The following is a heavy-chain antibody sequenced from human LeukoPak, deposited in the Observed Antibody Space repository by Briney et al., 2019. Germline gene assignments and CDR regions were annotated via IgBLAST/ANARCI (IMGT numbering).Heavy chain of an antibody. CDR1: GFTFSSYG. CDR2: ISDNGSDK. Sequence: PGGSLRLSCAASGFTFSSYGIHWVRQAPGKGLEWVAVISDNGSDKYYGDSVKGRFTISRDNAKNSLYLQMNSLRAEDTAVYYCARVHAAAGDYWGQGTLVTVSS. CDR3: ARVHAAAGDY. J-gene: IGHJ4*02. V-gene: IGHV3-30*03. D-gene: IGHD6-13*01.